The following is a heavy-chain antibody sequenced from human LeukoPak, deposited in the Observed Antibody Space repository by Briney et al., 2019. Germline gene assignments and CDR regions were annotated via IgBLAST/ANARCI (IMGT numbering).Heavy chain of an antibody. V-gene: IGHV4-59*08. J-gene: IGHJ3*02. D-gene: IGHD5-18*01. CDR2: IYYSGST. Sequence: SETLSLTCTVSGGSISGYYWSWIRQPPGKGLEWIGYIYYSGSTNYNPSLKSRVTISVDTSKNQCSLKLSSVTAADTAVYYCARVDTSNDAFDIWGQGTMVTVSS. CDR1: GGSISGYY. CDR3: ARVDTSNDAFDI.